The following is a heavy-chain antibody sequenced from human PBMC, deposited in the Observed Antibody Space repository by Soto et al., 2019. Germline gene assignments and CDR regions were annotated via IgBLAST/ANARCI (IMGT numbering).Heavy chain of an antibody. J-gene: IGHJ4*02. V-gene: IGHV4-39*01. CDR2: IYYSGST. Sequence: QLQLQESGPGLVKPSETLSLTCTVSGGSISSSSYYWGWIRQPPGKGLEWIGSIYYSGSTYYNPSLKSRVTISVDTSKNQCSLNLSSVTAADTAVYYCARSSTASFDYWGQGTLVTVSS. CDR3: ARSSTASFDY. CDR1: GGSISSSSYY.